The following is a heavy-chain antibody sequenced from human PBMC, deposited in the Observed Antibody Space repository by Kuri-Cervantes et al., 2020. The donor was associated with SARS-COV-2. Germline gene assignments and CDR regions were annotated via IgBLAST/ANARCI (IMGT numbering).Heavy chain of an antibody. D-gene: IGHD7-27*01. CDR2: IDWDDDK. J-gene: IGHJ6*02. V-gene: IGHV2-70*04. CDR1: GFSLSTSGMR. Sequence: SGPTLVKPTQTLTLTCTFSGFSLSTSGMRVSWIRQPPGKALEWLARIDWDDDKYYSTSLKTRLSISKDTSKNQLVLTMTNMDPVDTATYYCAQMSPRLGIYYYGMDVWGQGTTVTVSS. CDR3: AQMSPRLGIYYYGMDV.